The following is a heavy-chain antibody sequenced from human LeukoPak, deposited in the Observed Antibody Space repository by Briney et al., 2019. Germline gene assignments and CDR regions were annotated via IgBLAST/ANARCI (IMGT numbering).Heavy chain of an antibody. D-gene: IGHD3-22*01. J-gene: IGHJ4*02. Sequence: SVKVSCKASGGTFSSLVVSWVRQAPGHGLEWMGGIIPIFGTANYAQKFQGRVTITTDESTSTVYMELSGLRSEDTAVYYCARAPDDSSGPFDYWGQGTLVTVSS. CDR1: GGTFSSLV. CDR3: ARAPDDSSGPFDY. CDR2: IIPIFGTA. V-gene: IGHV1-69*05.